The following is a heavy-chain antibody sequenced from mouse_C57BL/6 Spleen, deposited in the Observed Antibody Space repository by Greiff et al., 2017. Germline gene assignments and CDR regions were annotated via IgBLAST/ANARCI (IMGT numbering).Heavy chain of an antibody. CDR1: GFTFSDYY. CDR3: ARESGSSSAYAMDY. D-gene: IGHD1-1*01. J-gene: IGHJ4*01. CDR2: INYDGSST. Sequence: EVMLVESEGGLVQPGSSMKLSCTASGFTFSDYYMAWVRQVPEKGLEWVANINYDGSSTYYLDSLKSRFIISRDNAKNILYLQMSSLKSEDTATYYCARESGSSSAYAMDYWGQGTSVTVSS. V-gene: IGHV5-16*01.